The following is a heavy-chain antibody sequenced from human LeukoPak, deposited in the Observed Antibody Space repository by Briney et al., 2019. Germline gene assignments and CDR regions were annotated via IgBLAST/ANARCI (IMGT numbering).Heavy chain of an antibody. CDR3: AKDTGQLR. CDR1: GSTFRSFA. Sequence: GGSLRLSCAASGSTFRSFAMSWVRQAPGKGLEWVSAISDSGISTYFADSVKGRFTISRDNSKNTLYLQMNSLRAEDTAVYYCAKDTGQLRWGQGTLVTVSS. V-gene: IGHV3-23*01. J-gene: IGHJ4*02. D-gene: IGHD2-2*01. CDR2: ISDSGIST.